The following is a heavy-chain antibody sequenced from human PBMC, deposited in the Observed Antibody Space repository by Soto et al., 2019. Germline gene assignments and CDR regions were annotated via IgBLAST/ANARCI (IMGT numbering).Heavy chain of an antibody. V-gene: IGHV2-5*02. D-gene: IGHD2-21*02. CDR1: GLSLSTTGVG. Sequence: QITLKESGPTLVKPTQTLTLTCTFSGLSLSTTGVGVGWIRQPPGKALEWLALIYWDDDKRYSPSLKRRHTPTKDTSKNQVVLTMTNMDPVDTATYYCVQSRCGGDCLQSYSSHSYYGLDVWGQGTTVTVSS. CDR3: VQSRCGGDCLQSYSSHSYYGLDV. CDR2: IYWDDDK. J-gene: IGHJ6*02.